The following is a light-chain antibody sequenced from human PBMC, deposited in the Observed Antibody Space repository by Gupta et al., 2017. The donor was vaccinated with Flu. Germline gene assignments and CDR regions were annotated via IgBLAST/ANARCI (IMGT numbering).Light chain of an antibody. Sequence: LTGTANSNNIGNRGAACLQHHQRNPHTAPSLMMYNRPSGISGIPERFSASRSGTTASLSIXGXQPEDEXDYYCSAYDSSLNGFVFGGGTKLTVL. CDR1: SNNIGNRG. V-gene: IGLV10-54*04. J-gene: IGLJ2*01. CDR3: SAYDSSLNGFV. CDR2: MMY.